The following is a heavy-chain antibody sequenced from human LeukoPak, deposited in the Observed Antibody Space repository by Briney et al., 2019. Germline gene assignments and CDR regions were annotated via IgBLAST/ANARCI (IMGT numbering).Heavy chain of an antibody. V-gene: IGHV4-59*01. Sequence: SETLSLTCTVSGGSISSYYWSWIRQPPGKGLEWLGYIYYSGSPNYNPPLKSRVTISVDTSKNQFSLKLSSVTAADTAVYYCASAHDSNPLGYYGMDVWGQGTTVTVSS. D-gene: IGHD4-11*01. J-gene: IGHJ6*02. CDR2: IYYSGSP. CDR1: GGSISSYY. CDR3: ASAHDSNPLGYYGMDV.